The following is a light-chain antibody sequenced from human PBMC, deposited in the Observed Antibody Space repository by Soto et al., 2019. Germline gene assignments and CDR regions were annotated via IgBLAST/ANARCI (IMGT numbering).Light chain of an antibody. V-gene: IGLV2-14*01. J-gene: IGLJ2*01. CDR2: DVS. Sequence: QSVRTQPASVSGSPGQSITISCTGTSSDVGGYNYVSWYQQHPGKAPKLMIYDVSNRPSGVSNRFSGSKSGNTASLTISGLQAEDEADYYCSSYTSSSTPVLGGGTKVTVL. CDR1: SSDVGGYNY. CDR3: SSYTSSSTPV.